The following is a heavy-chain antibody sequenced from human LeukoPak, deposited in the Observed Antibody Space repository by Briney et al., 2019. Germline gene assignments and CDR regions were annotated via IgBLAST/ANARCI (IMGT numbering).Heavy chain of an antibody. Sequence: PSETLSLTCTVSGGSISSYYWSRIRQPPGKGLEWIGEINHSGSTNYNPSLKSRVTISVDTSKNQFSLKLSSVTAADTAVYYCARVDSSWAFDYWGQGTLVTVSS. CDR2: INHSGST. CDR1: GGSISSYY. D-gene: IGHD6-13*01. CDR3: ARVDSSWAFDY. V-gene: IGHV4-34*01. J-gene: IGHJ4*02.